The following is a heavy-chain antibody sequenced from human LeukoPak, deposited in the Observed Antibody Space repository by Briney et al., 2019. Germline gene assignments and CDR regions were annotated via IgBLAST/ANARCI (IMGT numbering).Heavy chain of an antibody. CDR2: IYYTGSI. V-gene: IGHV4-61*01. D-gene: IGHD7-27*01. CDR3: ARGLGIGYYFDY. J-gene: IGHJ4*02. CDR1: GGSVSNGNYY. Sequence: SETLSLTCTVSGGSVSNGNYYWSWLRQPPGKALEWIGYIYYTGSISYNPSLEGRVTISVDTSMNQFSVKLSSVTAADTAVYYCARGLGIGYYFDYWGQGTLVTVSS.